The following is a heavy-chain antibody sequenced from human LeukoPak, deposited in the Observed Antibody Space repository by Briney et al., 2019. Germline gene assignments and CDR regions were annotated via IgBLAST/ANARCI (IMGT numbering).Heavy chain of an antibody. D-gene: IGHD2-15*01. CDR1: GYTFTGYY. V-gene: IGHV1-2*02. CDR3: ARDPDVKYCSGGSCSRGWFDP. J-gene: IGHJ5*02. Sequence: GASVKVSCKASGYTFTGYYMHWVRQAPGQGLEWMGWINPNSGGTNYAQKFQGRVTMTRDTSISTAYMELSRLRSDDTAVYYCARDPDVKYCSGGSCSRGWFDPWGQGTLVTVSS. CDR2: INPNSGGT.